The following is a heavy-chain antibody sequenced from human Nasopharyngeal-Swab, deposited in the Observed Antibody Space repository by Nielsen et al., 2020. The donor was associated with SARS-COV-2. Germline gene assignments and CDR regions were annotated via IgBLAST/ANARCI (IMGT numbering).Heavy chain of an antibody. CDR3: VKDNLLRAFDL. V-gene: IGHV3-9*01. J-gene: IGHJ3*01. CDR2: ISWDSGNI. Sequence: SLKISCSASGFTFDDYAIHWVRQAPGRGLEWVSGISWDSGNIGYADSVKGRFTISRDNAKNSLYLQMNSLRAEDTAWYYCVKDNLLRAFDLWGQGTMVTVSS. CDR1: GFTFDDYA. D-gene: IGHD2-15*01.